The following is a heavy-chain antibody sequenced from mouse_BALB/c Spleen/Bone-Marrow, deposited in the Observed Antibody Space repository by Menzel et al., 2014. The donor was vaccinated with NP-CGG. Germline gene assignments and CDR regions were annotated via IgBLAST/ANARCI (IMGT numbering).Heavy chain of an antibody. D-gene: IGHD1-1*01. CDR2: IDPSDSYT. V-gene: IGHV1S127*01. CDR3: TRRDTTVERARFAY. Sequence: QVHLQQSGAELVKPGASVKMSCKASGYTFTSYWMHWVKQRPGQGLEWIGTIDPSDSYTSYSQKFKGKATLTVDTSSSTAYMQLSSLTSEDSAVYYCTRRDTTVERARFAYWGQGTLVTVSA. CDR1: GYTFTSYW. J-gene: IGHJ3*01.